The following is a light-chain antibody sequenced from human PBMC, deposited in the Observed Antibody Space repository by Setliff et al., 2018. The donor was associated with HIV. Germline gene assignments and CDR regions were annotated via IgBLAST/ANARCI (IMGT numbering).Light chain of an antibody. J-gene: IGLJ2*01. CDR3: ATSDDSLSAVV. Sequence: QSVLTQPPSASGTPGQKVTIPCSGSVSNIGRNSVFWYQQLPGTATKLLMYNNDQRPSGVPDRFSGSKSGTSASLAIADLRSGDEADYYCATSDDSLSAVVFGGGTK. CDR1: VSNIGRNS. V-gene: IGLV1-47*02. CDR2: NND.